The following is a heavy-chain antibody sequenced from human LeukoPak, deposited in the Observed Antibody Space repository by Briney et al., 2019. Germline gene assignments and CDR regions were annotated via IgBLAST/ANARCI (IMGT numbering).Heavy chain of an antibody. V-gene: IGHV3-48*03. CDR2: ISISGSTI. J-gene: IGHJ4*02. CDR1: GFTLSSYE. CDR3: ARGGGWRHFDC. Sequence: PGGSLRLSCAASGFTLSSYETNWVRQAPGKGLEWVSYISISGSTIYYADSVKGRFTISRDNAKNSLYLQMNGLRAEDTAVYYCARGGGWRHFDCWGQGTLVTVS. D-gene: IGHD6-19*01.